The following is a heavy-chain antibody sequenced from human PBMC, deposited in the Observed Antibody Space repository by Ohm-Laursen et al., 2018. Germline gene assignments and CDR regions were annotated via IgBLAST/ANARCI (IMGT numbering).Heavy chain of an antibody. CDR2: ISYSGTS. Sequence: SQTLSLTCTVSGGSISPHYWSWIRQSPEKGLEWIGYISYSGTSEHNPSLKGRVTMSVDTSKNQFSLSLNSVTAADTAIYYCARDRRDGFNYVEYWGQGTLVTVSS. J-gene: IGHJ4*02. CDR1: GGSISPHY. CDR3: ARDRRDGFNYVEY. D-gene: IGHD5-24*01. V-gene: IGHV4-59*11.